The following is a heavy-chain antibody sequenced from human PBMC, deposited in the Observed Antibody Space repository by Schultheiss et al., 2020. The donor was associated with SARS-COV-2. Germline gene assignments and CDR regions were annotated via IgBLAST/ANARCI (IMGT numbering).Heavy chain of an antibody. CDR1: GFSFSNYA. CDR3: ARVAQIVVVVAAIDY. CDR2: ISSSGAST. Sequence: GGSLRLSCAASGFSFSNYAMSWVRQAPGKGLEWVSGISSSGASTYYADSVKGRFTISRDNSKNTLYLQMNSLRAEDTAVYYCARVAQIVVVVAAIDYWGQGTLVTVSS. D-gene: IGHD2-15*01. J-gene: IGHJ4*02. V-gene: IGHV3-23*01.